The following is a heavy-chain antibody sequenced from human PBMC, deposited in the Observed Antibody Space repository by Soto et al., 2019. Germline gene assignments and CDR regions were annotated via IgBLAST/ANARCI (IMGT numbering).Heavy chain of an antibody. Sequence: EVQLLESGGGLAQPGGSLRLSCAASGFSFSTSLMSWVRQTPGKGLEWLSSIIASGGASYAESVKGRFTTSRDNSKNTLFLQMNTLRAEDSAIYYCAKTIRGGVDSVYLDFWGQGTLVTVSS. CDR2: IIASGGA. CDR1: GFSFSTSL. J-gene: IGHJ4*02. V-gene: IGHV3-23*01. CDR3: AKTIRGGVDSVYLDF. D-gene: IGHD3-10*01.